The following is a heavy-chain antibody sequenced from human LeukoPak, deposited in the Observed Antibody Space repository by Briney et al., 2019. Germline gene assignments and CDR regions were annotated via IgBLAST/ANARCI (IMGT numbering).Heavy chain of an antibody. J-gene: IGHJ4*02. D-gene: IGHD1-26*01. CDR1: GFTFDDYA. Sequence: GGSLRLSCAASGFTFDDYAMHWVRQGPGKSLEWVSLINENGDIAYYGDSVRGRFTVSRDNAKNSLYLQMNSLTTEDTALYYCAKARWEPNFDYWGQGTLVAVSS. CDR2: INENGDIA. CDR3: AKARWEPNFDY. V-gene: IGHV3-43*02.